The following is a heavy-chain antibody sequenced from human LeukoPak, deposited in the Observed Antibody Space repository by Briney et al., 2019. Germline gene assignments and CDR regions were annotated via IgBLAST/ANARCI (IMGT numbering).Heavy chain of an antibody. J-gene: IGHJ3*02. Sequence: PGGSLRLSCAASGFTFDDYAMHWVRQAPGKGPEWVSGISWNSGSIGYADSVKGRFTISRDNAKNSLYLQMNSLRAEDMALYYCAKDRSPRRASGAFDIWGQGTMVTVSS. CDR2: ISWNSGSI. D-gene: IGHD7-27*01. V-gene: IGHV3-9*03. CDR3: AKDRSPRRASGAFDI. CDR1: GFTFDDYA.